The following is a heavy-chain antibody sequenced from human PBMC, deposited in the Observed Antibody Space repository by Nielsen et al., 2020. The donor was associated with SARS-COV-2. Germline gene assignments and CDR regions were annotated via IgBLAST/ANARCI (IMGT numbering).Heavy chain of an antibody. D-gene: IGHD2-15*01. CDR2: INAGNGNT. Sequence: ASVKVSCKASGYTFTSYAMHWVRQAPGQRLEWMGWINAGNGNTKYSQKFQGRVTITRDTSASTAYMELSSLRSEDTAVYYCARGLVWGIVVVVAATLDYWGQGTLVTVSS. J-gene: IGHJ4*02. CDR3: ARGLVWGIVVVVAATLDY. CDR1: GYTFTSYA. V-gene: IGHV1-3*01.